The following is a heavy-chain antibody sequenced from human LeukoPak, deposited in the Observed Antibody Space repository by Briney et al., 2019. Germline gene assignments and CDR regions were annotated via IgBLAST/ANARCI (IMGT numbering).Heavy chain of an antibody. CDR1: GGSISSSSYY. D-gene: IGHD2-15*01. CDR3: ARHGASNYCSGGSCYSDVFDY. V-gene: IGHV4-39*01. J-gene: IGHJ4*02. Sequence: KTSETLSLTCTVSGGSISSSSYYWGWIRQPPGKGLEWIGSIYYSGITYYNPSLKSRVTISVDTSKNQFSLKLSSVTAADTAVYYCARHGASNYCSGGSCYSDVFDYWGQGTLVTVSS. CDR2: IYYSGIT.